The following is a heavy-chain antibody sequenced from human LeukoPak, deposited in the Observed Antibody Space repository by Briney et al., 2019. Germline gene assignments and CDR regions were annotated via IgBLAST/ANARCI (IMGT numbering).Heavy chain of an antibody. CDR3: ARGRPDPQNSDYWDY. J-gene: IGHJ4*02. V-gene: IGHV4-59*13. Sequence: SETLSLTCTISRGSISTYYWSWIRQTPGTTLKWIGNIHYTGRTRYNPSLESRVTMSLDTPKNEFSLRLTSMTAADSAVYYCARGRPDPQNSDYWDYWGQGILVTVSA. CDR2: IHYTGRT. D-gene: IGHD3-22*01. CDR1: RGSISTYY.